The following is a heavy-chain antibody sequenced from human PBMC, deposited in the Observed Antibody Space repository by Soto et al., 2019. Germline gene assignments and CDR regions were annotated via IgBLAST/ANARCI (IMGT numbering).Heavy chain of an antibody. Sequence: GRSLRLSCAASGFSVSYNCMTWVRQAPGKGLEWVSVIFVGGSAYYADSVSGRFTISRDDSKNTVYLQMNSLRAEDTAVYYCARDPRPSDYYSYSGMDVLGQGNTVTVSS. CDR3: ARDPRPSDYYSYSGMDV. V-gene: IGHV3-53*01. CDR1: GFSVSYNC. CDR2: IFVGGSA. D-gene: IGHD6-6*01. J-gene: IGHJ6*02.